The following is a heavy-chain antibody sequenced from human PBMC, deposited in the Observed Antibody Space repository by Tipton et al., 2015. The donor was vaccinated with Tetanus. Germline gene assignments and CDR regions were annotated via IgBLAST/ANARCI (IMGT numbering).Heavy chain of an antibody. CDR3: ARGDTYGSGTFYKQFGFDV. D-gene: IGHD3-10*01. CDR2: INHFGST. Sequence: TLSLTCAVYGGSFTTYSWGWIRQPPGKGLEWIGEINHFGSTRYNPSLKSRVTISGDTSKNQFSLRLISVTAADTTLYYCARGDTYGSGTFYKQFGFDVWGRGTTVSVSS. J-gene: IGHJ3*01. V-gene: IGHV4-34*01. CDR1: GGSFTTYS.